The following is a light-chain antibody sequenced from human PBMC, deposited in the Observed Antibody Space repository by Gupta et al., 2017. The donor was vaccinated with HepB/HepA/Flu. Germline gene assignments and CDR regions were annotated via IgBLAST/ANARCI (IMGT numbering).Light chain of an antibody. CDR3: QHENSSPQT. CDR1: QSISSW. V-gene: IGKV1-5*03. CDR2: KAS. Sequence: DIQMTQSPSTLSASVGDRVTITCRASQSISSWLAWYQQKPGKAPKLLIYKASRVESGVPSRFSGSGSGTEFTLTISSLQPDDFATYYCQHENSSPQTFGQGTKVEIK. J-gene: IGKJ1*01.